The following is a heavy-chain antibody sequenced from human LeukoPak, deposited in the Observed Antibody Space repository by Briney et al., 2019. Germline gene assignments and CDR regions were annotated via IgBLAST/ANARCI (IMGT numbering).Heavy chain of an antibody. Sequence: PSETLSLTCAVYGGSFSGYYWSWVRQAPGKGLEWVSAISGSGGSTYYADSVKGRFTISRDNSKNTPYLQMNSLRAEDTAVYYCAKGSESFDYWGQGTLVTVSS. CDR3: AKGSESFDY. J-gene: IGHJ4*02. D-gene: IGHD3-3*01. CDR2: ISGSGGST. CDR1: GGSFSGYY. V-gene: IGHV3-23*01.